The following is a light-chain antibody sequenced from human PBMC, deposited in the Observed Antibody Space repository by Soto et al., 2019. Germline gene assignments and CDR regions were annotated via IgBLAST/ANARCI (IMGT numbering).Light chain of an antibody. Sequence: EIVWTQSPGTLSLSPGEEATLSCRASQSVSANYLAWYQQKPGQTPRPLIYGASSRAIGIPDRFSGSGSGTDFTLTISRLEPEDFAVYYCQQYGSLPWTFGQGTKVEIK. CDR3: QQYGSLPWT. CDR2: GAS. CDR1: QSVSANY. J-gene: IGKJ1*01. V-gene: IGKV3-20*01.